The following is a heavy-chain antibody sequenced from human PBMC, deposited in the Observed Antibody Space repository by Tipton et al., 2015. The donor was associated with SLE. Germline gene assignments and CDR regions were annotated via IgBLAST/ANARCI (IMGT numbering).Heavy chain of an antibody. Sequence: TLSLTCTVTGGSINSDDYYWTWIRQHPVKGLEWIGHITKSGSTSYNPSLQSRVSFSVDASKNQFSLKVASVTAADTAVYYCAREGVHFWSGSSYYYYYYMDVWGKGTTVTVSS. CDR2: ITKSGST. D-gene: IGHD3-3*02. V-gene: IGHV4-31*03. CDR1: GGSINSDDYY. J-gene: IGHJ6*03. CDR3: AREGVHFWSGSSYYYYYYMDV.